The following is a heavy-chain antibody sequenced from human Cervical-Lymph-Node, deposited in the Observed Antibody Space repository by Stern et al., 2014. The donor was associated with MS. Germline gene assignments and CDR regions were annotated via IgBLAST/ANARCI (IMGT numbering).Heavy chain of an antibody. V-gene: IGHV1-2*02. Sequence: VQLLESGAEVKKPGASVKVSCKASGYSFTAYYMHWVRQAPGQGLKWSGWIDPNSGGTKSAQNFQGRVTMTRDTSISTFYMELSGLTSDDTAVFYCARERHSMDVWGQGTTVTVSS. CDR3: ARERHSMDV. J-gene: IGHJ6*02. CDR2: IDPNSGGT. CDR1: GYSFTAYY.